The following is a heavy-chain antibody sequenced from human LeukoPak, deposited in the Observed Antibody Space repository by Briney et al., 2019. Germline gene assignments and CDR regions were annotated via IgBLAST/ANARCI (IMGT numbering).Heavy chain of an antibody. J-gene: IGHJ4*02. D-gene: IGHD3-10*01. V-gene: IGHV3-66*01. Sequence: HPGGSLRLSCAATGFTVSSNYMTCVRQAPGKGLELVSVIYSNDKTYYADSVKGRFTISRDNSKNTLYLQMNSLRAEDMGVYYCAREDRTYYYVDQWGQGTLVTVSS. CDR1: GFTVSSNY. CDR2: IYSNDKT. CDR3: AREDRTYYYVDQ.